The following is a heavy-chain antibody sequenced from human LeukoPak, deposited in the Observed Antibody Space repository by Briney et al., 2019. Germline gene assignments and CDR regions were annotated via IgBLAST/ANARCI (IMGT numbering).Heavy chain of an antibody. J-gene: IGHJ4*02. D-gene: IGHD6-6*01. CDR1: GYTFPSYF. CDR3: ARTAARRFDY. Sequence: ASVKVSCKASGYTFPSYFMHWVRQAPGQGLEWKGIINPTGGSTTYAQKFQGRVTMTRDTSTSTVYMGLSSLRSDDTAVYYCARTAARRFDYWGQGTLVTVSS. CDR2: INPTGGST. V-gene: IGHV1-46*01.